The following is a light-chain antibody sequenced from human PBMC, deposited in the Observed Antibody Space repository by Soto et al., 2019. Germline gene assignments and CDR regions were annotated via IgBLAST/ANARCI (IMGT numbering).Light chain of an antibody. V-gene: IGKV3-20*01. J-gene: IGKJ5*01. Sequence: EIVLTPSPGTLSLSPVERATLSCRASQSVSSTFLAWYQQKPGQAPRLLIYAASSRATGIPDRFSGSGSGTDFTLTISRLEPEDFAVYYCQQYGSSITFGQGTRLEIK. CDR1: QSVSSTF. CDR2: AAS. CDR3: QQYGSSIT.